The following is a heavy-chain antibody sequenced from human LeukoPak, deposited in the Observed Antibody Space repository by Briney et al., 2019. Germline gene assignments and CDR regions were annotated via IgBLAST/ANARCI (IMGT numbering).Heavy chain of an antibody. V-gene: IGHV3-23*01. Sequence: PGGSLRLSCAASGFTFSSYAMSWVRQAPGKGLEWVSAISGSGGSTYYADSVKGRFTISRDNSKNTLYLQMNSLRAEDTAVYYCAKDAPSVVVVAAADNFDYWGQGTLVTVSS. J-gene: IGHJ4*02. CDR1: GFTFSSYA. D-gene: IGHD2-15*01. CDR2: ISGSGGST. CDR3: AKDAPSVVVVAAADNFDY.